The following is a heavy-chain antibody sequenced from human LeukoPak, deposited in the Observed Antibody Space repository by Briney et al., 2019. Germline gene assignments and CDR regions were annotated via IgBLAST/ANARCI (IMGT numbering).Heavy chain of an antibody. Sequence: SVKVSCKASGGTFSSYAIRWVRQAPGQGLEWMGGIIPIFGTANYAQKFQGRVTITADESTSTAYMELSSLRSEDTAVYYCAREIHSGYNPGRYPFDYWGQGTLVTVSS. CDR2: IIPIFGTA. V-gene: IGHV1-69*01. CDR1: GGTFSSYA. D-gene: IGHD5-12*01. CDR3: AREIHSGYNPGRYPFDY. J-gene: IGHJ4*02.